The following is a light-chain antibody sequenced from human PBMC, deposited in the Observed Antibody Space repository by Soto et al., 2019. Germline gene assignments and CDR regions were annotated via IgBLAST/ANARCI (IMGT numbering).Light chain of an antibody. Sequence: QSVLTHPPSASWTPGHRVTISCSGGSSNIGVNTVTWYQQLPRAAPKLLIYTNDQRPSGVPDRFSASKSGTAASLAISGLQSEDEADYYCVAWDDSLNGYVFGPGTKVTVL. CDR1: SSNIGVNT. CDR3: VAWDDSLNGYV. CDR2: TND. V-gene: IGLV1-44*01. J-gene: IGLJ1*01.